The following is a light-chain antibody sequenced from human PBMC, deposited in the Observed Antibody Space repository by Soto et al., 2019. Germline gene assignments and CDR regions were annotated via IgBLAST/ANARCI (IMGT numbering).Light chain of an antibody. Sequence: DIRITQAPASRSASVGDRVTINCRASQVITNYLAWYQQKPGQVPKLLIYAASKLQSGVPSRFSGSGFGTDFTLTISSLQPEDFATYYCQQTLSFPRTFGQGTKVDIK. CDR3: QQTLSFPRT. CDR1: QVITNY. V-gene: IGKV1-27*01. J-gene: IGKJ1*01. CDR2: AAS.